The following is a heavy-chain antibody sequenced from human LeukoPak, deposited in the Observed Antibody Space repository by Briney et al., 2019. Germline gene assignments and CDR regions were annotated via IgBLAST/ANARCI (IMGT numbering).Heavy chain of an antibody. Sequence: SETLSPTCTVSGGSISSSSYYWGWIRQPPGKGLEWIGYIYYSGSTNYNPSLKSRVTISVDTSKNQFSLKLSSVTAADTAVYYCARDSHIGSGWSWINWFDPWGQGTLVTVSS. D-gene: IGHD6-19*01. CDR3: ARDSHIGSGWSWINWFDP. CDR1: GGSISSSSYY. J-gene: IGHJ5*02. V-gene: IGHV4-61*01. CDR2: IYYSGST.